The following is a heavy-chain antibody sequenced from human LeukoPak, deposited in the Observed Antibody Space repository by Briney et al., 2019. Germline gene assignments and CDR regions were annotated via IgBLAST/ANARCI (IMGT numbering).Heavy chain of an antibody. CDR3: ARAHSSSWYRADY. D-gene: IGHD6-13*01. Sequence: PSGTLSLTCAISGGSISSSNWWSWVRQPPGKGLEWIGEIYHSGSTNYNPSLKSRVTISVDKSKNQFSLKLSSVTAADTAVYYCARAHSSSWYRADYWGQGTLVTVSS. CDR1: GGSISSSNW. CDR2: IYHSGST. J-gene: IGHJ4*02. V-gene: IGHV4-4*02.